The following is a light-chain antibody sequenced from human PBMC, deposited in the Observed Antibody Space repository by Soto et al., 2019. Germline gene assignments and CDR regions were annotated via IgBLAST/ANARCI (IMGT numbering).Light chain of an antibody. J-gene: IGKJ1*01. CDR1: QSVSNY. Sequence: VVTQSPATLSLSPGERATLSCRASQSVSNYLAWYQQKPGQAPRLLIYDASNRATGIPARFSGSGSGTDFTLTISSLEPEDFAVYYCQQRDSLWTFGQGTKVEIK. V-gene: IGKV3-11*01. CDR2: DAS. CDR3: QQRDSLWT.